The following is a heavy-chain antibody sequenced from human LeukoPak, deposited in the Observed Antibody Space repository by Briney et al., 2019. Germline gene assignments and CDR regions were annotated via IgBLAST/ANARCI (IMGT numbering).Heavy chain of an antibody. CDR2: FYYSGST. CDR3: ARLMIPDILTGYYYYGMDV. J-gene: IGHJ6*02. CDR1: GGSIGSSSYY. D-gene: IGHD3-9*01. Sequence: SETLSLTCTVSGGSIGSSSYYWGWIRQPPGKGLEWIGSFYYSGSTYYNWSLKSRVTISVDTSKNQFSLKLSSVTAADTAVYYCARLMIPDILTGYYYYGMDVWGQGTTVTVSS. V-gene: IGHV4-39*01.